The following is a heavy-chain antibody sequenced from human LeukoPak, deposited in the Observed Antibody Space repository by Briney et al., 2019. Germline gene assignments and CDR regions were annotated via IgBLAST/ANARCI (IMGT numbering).Heavy chain of an antibody. J-gene: IGHJ4*02. V-gene: IGHV3-33*08. CDR1: GFTFSSYG. Sequence: GRSLRLSCAASGFTFSSYGMHWVRQAPDKGLEWVAVIWYDGSNKYYADSVKGRFTISRDNSKNTLYLQMNSLRAEDTAVHYCARDTGYSSGWTRAAPDYWGQGTLVTVSS. CDR3: ARDTGYSSGWTRAAPDY. CDR2: IWYDGSNK. D-gene: IGHD6-19*01.